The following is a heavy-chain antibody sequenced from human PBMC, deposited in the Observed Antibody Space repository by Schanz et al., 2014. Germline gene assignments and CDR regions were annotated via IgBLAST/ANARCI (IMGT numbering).Heavy chain of an antibody. CDR3: AKGRFGELSAFDI. D-gene: IGHD3-10*01. CDR2: ISASGGDT. V-gene: IGHV3-23*01. CDR1: GFSFGTYA. Sequence: EVHLLESGGGLVQPGGSLRLSCAASGFSFGTYAMSWVRQAPGKGLEWVSAISASGGDTYYADSVKGRFTISRDNSKNSLYLQMNSLRAEDTAVYYCAKGRFGELSAFDIWGQGTMVTDSS. J-gene: IGHJ3*02.